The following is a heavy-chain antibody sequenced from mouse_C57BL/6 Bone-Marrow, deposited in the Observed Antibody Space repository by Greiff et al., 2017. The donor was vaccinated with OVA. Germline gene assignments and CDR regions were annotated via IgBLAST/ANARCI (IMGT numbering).Heavy chain of an antibody. V-gene: IGHV1-19*01. CDR3: ARLRDYGNYEWFAY. D-gene: IGHD2-1*01. CDR2: INPYNGGT. CDR1: GYTFTDYY. Sequence: EVMLVESGPVLVKPGASVKMSCKASGYTFTDYYMNWVKQSHGKSLEWIGVINPYNGGTSYNQKFKGKATLTVDKSSSTAYMELNSLTSDDSAVYYCARLRDYGNYEWFAYWGQGTLVTVSA. J-gene: IGHJ3*01.